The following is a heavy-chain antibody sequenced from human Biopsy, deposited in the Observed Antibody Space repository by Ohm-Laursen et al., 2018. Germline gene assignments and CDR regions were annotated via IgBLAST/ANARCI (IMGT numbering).Heavy chain of an antibody. CDR2: IYSSGST. V-gene: IGHV4-4*07. J-gene: IGHJ5*02. CDR3: AREPRIAAVAYFDP. Sequence: SETLSLTCTVSGGSFSGTYRSWIRQPAGKGLEWIGRIYSSGSTNYNPSLKSRVTMSVDTSKNQFSLILSSMTAADTAVYYCAREPRIAAVAYFDPWGQGTLVTVSS. D-gene: IGHD6-13*01. CDR1: GGSFSGTY.